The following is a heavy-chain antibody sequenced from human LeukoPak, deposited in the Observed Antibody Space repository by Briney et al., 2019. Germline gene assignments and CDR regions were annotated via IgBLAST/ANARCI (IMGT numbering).Heavy chain of an antibody. CDR3: ARRYYCEP. D-gene: IGHD3-10*01. CDR2: IKSDGTST. V-gene: IGHV3-74*01. J-gene: IGHJ3*01. Sequence: PGGALRLSCTVSGFSFSSYWMHWVRQAPGKGLVWVSRIKSDGTSTSYADSVKGRFTISRDNAKNTLYLQMISLRAEDTAVYYCARRYYCEPWGQGTMVTVSS. CDR1: GFSFSSYW.